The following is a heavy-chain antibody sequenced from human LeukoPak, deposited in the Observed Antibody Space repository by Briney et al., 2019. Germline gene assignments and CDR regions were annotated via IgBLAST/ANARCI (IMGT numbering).Heavy chain of an antibody. J-gene: IGHJ4*02. CDR3: ARGRLTVTTDFDY. D-gene: IGHD4-17*01. V-gene: IGHV3-11*01. CDR2: ISSSGSTI. CDR1: GFTFSDYY. Sequence: PGGSLRLSCAASGFTFSDYYMSWIRQAPGKGLEWVSYISSSGSTIYYADSVKGRFTISRDNAKNSLYLQMNSLRAEDTAVYYRARGRLTVTTDFDYWGQGTLVTVSS.